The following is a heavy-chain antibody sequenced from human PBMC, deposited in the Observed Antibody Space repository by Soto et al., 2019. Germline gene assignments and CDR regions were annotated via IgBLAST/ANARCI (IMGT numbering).Heavy chain of an antibody. CDR3: ARARDSYSSGWLQAGSFYIFGMDV. J-gene: IGHJ6*02. CDR1: GFSFKNYG. D-gene: IGHD6-19*01. Sequence: QVLLVESGGGVVQPGGSLRLSCAASGFSFKNYGIHWVRQAPGKGLEWVAVIWFDGSVEYYADSVQGRFTISRDNAKNTVYLLMNTLRAEDTAIYYCARARDSYSSGWLQAGSFYIFGMDVWGPGATVTVSS. V-gene: IGHV3-33*01. CDR2: IWFDGSVE.